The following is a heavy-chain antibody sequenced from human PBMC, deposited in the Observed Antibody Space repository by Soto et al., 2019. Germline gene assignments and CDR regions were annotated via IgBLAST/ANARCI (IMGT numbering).Heavy chain of an antibody. CDR3: ATFSIVGTVIFNH. J-gene: IGHJ4*02. V-gene: IGHV4-34*01. D-gene: IGHD1-26*01. Sequence: PSETLSLTCAVYGGSFSGYYWTWVRQPPGKGLERIGEINHSGNTYFAPSLKSRLTMSIDTSRNHVSLHLTSVTAADTAVYYCATFSIVGTVIFNHWGQGTQVTVSS. CDR1: GGSFSGYY. CDR2: INHSGNT.